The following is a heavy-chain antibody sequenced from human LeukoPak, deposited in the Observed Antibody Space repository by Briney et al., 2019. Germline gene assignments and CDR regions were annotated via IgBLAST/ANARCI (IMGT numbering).Heavy chain of an antibody. CDR1: GGSISSSSYY. D-gene: IGHD5-18*01. J-gene: IGHJ6*03. CDR3: ARKARHLIPGIQHAPYYMDV. Sequence: PSETLSLTCTVSGGSISSSSYYWGWIRQPPGKGLEWIGSIYYSGSTYYNPSLNSRVTISVDTSKNQFSLKLSSVTAADTAVYYCARKARHLIPGIQHAPYYMDVWGKGTTVTVSS. CDR2: IYYSGST. V-gene: IGHV4-39*07.